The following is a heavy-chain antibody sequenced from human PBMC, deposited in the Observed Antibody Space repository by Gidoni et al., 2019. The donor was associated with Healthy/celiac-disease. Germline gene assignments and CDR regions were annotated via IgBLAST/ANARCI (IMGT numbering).Heavy chain of an antibody. D-gene: IGHD5-12*01. CDR2: IYPGDSDT. V-gene: IGHV5-51*01. CDR1: GYSFTSYW. J-gene: IGHJ6*02. Sequence: EVQLVQSGAEVKKPGESLKISCKGSGYSFTSYWIGWVRQMPGKGLEWMGIIYPGDSDTRYSPSFQGQVTISADKSISTAYLQWSSLKASDTAMYYCARLPVDIVATIPHYYGMDVWGQGTTVTVSS. CDR3: ARLPVDIVATIPHYYGMDV.